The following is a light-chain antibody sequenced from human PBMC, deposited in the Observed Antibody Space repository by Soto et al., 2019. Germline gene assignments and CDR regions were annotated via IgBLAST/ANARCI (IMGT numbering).Light chain of an antibody. V-gene: IGKV3-20*01. CDR1: QSVSSSY. CDR2: GAS. Sequence: EILLTQSPGTLSLSPGERATLSCGASQSVSSSYLAWYQQKPGQAPRLLIYGASSRATGIPDKLSGSGSGTDFTLTISRLEPEDFAVYYCQQYGSTWTFGHGTKVDI. CDR3: QQYGSTWT. J-gene: IGKJ1*01.